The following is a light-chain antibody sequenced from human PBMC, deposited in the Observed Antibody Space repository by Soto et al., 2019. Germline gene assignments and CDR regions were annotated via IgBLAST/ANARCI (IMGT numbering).Light chain of an antibody. V-gene: IGKV1-9*01. CDR2: EES. J-gene: IGKJ4*01. CDR1: QAVPNN. CDR3: QQVKNYTRT. Sequence: DIHLTQSPSFLSASVGDRVTITCRPSQAVPNNMAWYQQKPGKPPKLLIYEESTLHSGVPSRLSGRKSGTQFTLTIDSLQPEDFATYYCQQVKNYTRTFGGGTKVDIX.